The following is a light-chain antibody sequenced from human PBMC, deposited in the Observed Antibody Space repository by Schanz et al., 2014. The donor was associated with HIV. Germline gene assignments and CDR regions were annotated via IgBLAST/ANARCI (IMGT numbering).Light chain of an antibody. J-gene: IGLJ2*01. Sequence: QSALTQPASVSGSLGQSITISCTGTSGDVGSYNLVSWYQQHPGKAPKLMIYEVFKRPSGVSNRFSGSKSGKTASLTISGLQAEDEADYYCSSYTTSSPRVFGGGTKLTVL. CDR2: EVF. V-gene: IGLV2-14*02. CDR3: SSYTTSSPRV. CDR1: SGDVGSYNL.